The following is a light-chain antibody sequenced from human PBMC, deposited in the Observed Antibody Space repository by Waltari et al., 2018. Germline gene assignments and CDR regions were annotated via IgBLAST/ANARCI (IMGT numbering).Light chain of an antibody. V-gene: IGLV3-19*01. CDR2: GKN. Sequence: SSELTQDPAVSVALGQTVRITCQGASLRTSYATWTQQKAGKAPILVLFGKNKRPSVIPDRFSGYNSETTTSLTITGAQAEDEADYYCSSRDSSASHVLFAGGTKLTVL. CDR3: SSRDSSASHVL. J-gene: IGLJ2*01. CDR1: SLRTSY.